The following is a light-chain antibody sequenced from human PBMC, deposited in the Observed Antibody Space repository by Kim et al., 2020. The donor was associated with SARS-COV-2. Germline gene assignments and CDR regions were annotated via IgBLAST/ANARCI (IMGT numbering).Light chain of an antibody. V-gene: IGLV2-14*03. Sequence: SITISGTRTSSDVGGYEYVSWYQQHPGKAPKVMIYDVSNRPSGVSNRFSGSKSGNTAYLTISGLQAEDEADYYCSSYTSSSTLGVFGGGTQLTVL. CDR3: SSYTSSSTLGV. J-gene: IGLJ2*01. CDR1: SSDVGGYEY. CDR2: DVS.